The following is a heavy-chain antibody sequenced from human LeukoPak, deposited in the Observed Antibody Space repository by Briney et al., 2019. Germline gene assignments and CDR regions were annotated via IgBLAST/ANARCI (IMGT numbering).Heavy chain of an antibody. Sequence: AASVKVSCKASGYTFTSYGISWARQAPGQGLEWMGWISAYNGNTNYAQKLQGRVTMTTDTSTSTAYMELRSLRSDDTAVYYCASMVRGVIRGYYMDVWGKGTTVTVSS. CDR1: GYTFTSYG. CDR3: ASMVRGVIRGYYMDV. J-gene: IGHJ6*03. CDR2: ISAYNGNT. V-gene: IGHV1-18*01. D-gene: IGHD3-10*01.